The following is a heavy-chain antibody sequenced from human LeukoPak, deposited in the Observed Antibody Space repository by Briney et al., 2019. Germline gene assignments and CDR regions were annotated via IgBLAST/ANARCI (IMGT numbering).Heavy chain of an antibody. CDR1: GYSFINYW. J-gene: IGHJ1*01. Sequence: GESLQTSCKGLGYSFINYWIASVRQIPGTAREWMGIIYPGDSDSRYSPSFQGQVTISADKSINSAYLQWSSLKASDTAMYYCARRAEAAEFFQIWGQGTLVTVSS. CDR3: ARRAEAAEFFQI. V-gene: IGHV5-51*01. CDR2: IYPGDSDS.